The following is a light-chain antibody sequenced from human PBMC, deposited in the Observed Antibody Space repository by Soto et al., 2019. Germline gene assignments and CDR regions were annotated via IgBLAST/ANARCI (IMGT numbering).Light chain of an antibody. CDR3: SSFAGSNNYV. CDR2: EVT. Sequence: QSVLTHPPSASGSPGQSVTISCTGTSSDVGSYNYVSWYQQHPGKAPQLMIYEVTKRPSGVPDRFSGSKSGNTASLTVSGLQAEDEADYYCSSFAGSNNYVFGTGTKVTVL. V-gene: IGLV2-8*01. J-gene: IGLJ1*01. CDR1: SSDVGSYNY.